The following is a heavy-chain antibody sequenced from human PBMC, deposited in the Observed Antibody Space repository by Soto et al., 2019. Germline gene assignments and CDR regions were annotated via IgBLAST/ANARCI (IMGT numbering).Heavy chain of an antibody. V-gene: IGHV1-18*01. CDR2: ISPDNGDT. CDR3: ARDRSDADKHDTPPFGA. J-gene: IGHJ5*02. D-gene: IGHD3-16*01. Sequence: QIQLVQSGAEVKKPGASVTVSCKAFGYSFTTFGISWVRQAPGQGLEWMGWISPDNGDTIYAQKFQARITMTTDTSSTTPYLKLRGRRSDASPLYFCARDRSDADKHDTPPFGAWGRGALVTVSP. CDR1: GYSFTTFG.